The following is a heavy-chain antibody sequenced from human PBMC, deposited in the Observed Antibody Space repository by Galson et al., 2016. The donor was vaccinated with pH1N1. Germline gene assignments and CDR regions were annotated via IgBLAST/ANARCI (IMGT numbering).Heavy chain of an antibody. CDR3: ARAIFAAAAV. D-gene: IGHD6-13*01. J-gene: IGHJ4*02. CDR2: INQTGSVQ. V-gene: IGHV3-7*03. Sequence: SLRLSCAASGFTFSNYWMSWVRQAPGKGLEWVANINQTGSVQYYVASVKGRFTISRDNAKNSLYLQMNSLTAEDTAVYCCARAIFAAAAVWGQGTLVTVSS. CDR1: GFTFSNYW.